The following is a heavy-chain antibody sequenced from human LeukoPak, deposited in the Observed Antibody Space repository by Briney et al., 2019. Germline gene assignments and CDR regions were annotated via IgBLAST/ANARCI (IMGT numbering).Heavy chain of an antibody. CDR1: TYSISSDYY. D-gene: IGHD6-19*01. J-gene: IGHJ4*02. CDR3: ANRIAVAGYYFDS. Sequence: SGTLSLTCVVSTYSISSDYYWGWIRQPPGKGLEWIGSIYQSGSTYYNPSLKSRVTISVDTSKNHFSLKLSSVTAADTAVYYCANRIAVAGYYFDSWGQGILVTVSS. CDR2: IYQSGST. V-gene: IGHV4-38-2*01.